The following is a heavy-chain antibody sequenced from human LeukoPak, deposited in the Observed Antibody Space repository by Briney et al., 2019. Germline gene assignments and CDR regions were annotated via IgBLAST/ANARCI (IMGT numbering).Heavy chain of an antibody. V-gene: IGHV1-69*05. CDR1: GGTFSSYA. Sequence: SVKVSCKASGGTFSSYAISWVRQAPGQGLEWMGGIIPIFGTANYAQKFQGRVTITTDESTSTAYMELSSLRSEDTAVYYCARSDIVVVPAAIPGGSWFDPWGQGTLVTVSS. J-gene: IGHJ5*02. D-gene: IGHD2-2*02. CDR2: IIPIFGTA. CDR3: ARSDIVVVPAAIPGGSWFDP.